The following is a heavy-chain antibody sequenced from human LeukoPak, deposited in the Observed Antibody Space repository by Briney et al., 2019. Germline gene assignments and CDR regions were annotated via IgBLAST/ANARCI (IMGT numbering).Heavy chain of an antibody. CDR2: INHCGST. CDR1: GGPFSGYY. CDR3: ARAGGYQLPHNWFDP. V-gene: IGHV4-34*01. Sequence: ASETLSLTCAVWGGPFSGYYWRGIRDPPGKALECVGEINHCGSTNYNPSLKGRVTISVDTSKNQFSLKLSSVTAADTAVYYCARAGGYQLPHNWFDPWGQGTLVTVSS. D-gene: IGHD2-2*01. J-gene: IGHJ5*02.